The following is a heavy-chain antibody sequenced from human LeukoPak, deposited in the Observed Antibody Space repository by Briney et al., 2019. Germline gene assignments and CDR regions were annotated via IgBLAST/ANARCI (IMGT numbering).Heavy chain of an antibody. CDR2: ISSSGSTI. V-gene: IGHV3-48*03. Sequence: GGSLGLSCAASGFTFSSYEMNWVRQAPGKGLEWVSYISSSGSTIYYADSVKGRFTISRDNAKNSLYLQMNSLRAEDTAVYYCAREVAAAGSPFDYWGQGTLVTVSP. CDR1: GFTFSSYE. CDR3: AREVAAAGSPFDY. D-gene: IGHD6-13*01. J-gene: IGHJ4*02.